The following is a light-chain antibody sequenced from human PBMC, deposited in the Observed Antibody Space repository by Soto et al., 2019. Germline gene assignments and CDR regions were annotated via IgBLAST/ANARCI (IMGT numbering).Light chain of an antibody. Sequence: QSALTQPASVSGSPGQSITISCTGTSSDVGGYNYVSWYQQHPGKAPKLMIYEVSNRPSGVSNRFSGSKSGNTASLTISGRQADDEADYYCSSYASSSPVIFGGGTKVTVL. CDR2: EVS. J-gene: IGLJ2*01. V-gene: IGLV2-14*01. CDR1: SSDVGGYNY. CDR3: SSYASSSPVI.